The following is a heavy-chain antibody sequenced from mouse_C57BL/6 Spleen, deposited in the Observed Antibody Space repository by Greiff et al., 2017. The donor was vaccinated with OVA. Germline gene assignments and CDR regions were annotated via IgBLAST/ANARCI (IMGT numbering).Heavy chain of an antibody. CDR2: IYTGSGNT. CDR3: SRRGYYGSSYFAY. CDR1: GYTFTDYY. V-gene: IGHV1-76*01. Sequence: VQLQESGAELVRPGASVKLSCKASGYTFTDYYINWVKQRPGQGLEWIARIYTGSGNTYYNEKFKGKATLTADKSSSTVYMQLSSLTSEDSAVYFFSRRGYYGSSYFAYWGQATLVTVSA. D-gene: IGHD1-1*01. J-gene: IGHJ3*01.